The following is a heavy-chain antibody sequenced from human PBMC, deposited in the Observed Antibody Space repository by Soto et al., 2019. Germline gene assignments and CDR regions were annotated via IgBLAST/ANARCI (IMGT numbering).Heavy chain of an antibody. CDR3: AREVAAASILGN. D-gene: IGHD6-13*01. Sequence: ASVKVSCKAAGYTFTSYGISWVRQAPGQGLEWMGWISAYNGDTNYAQKLQGRVTMTTETSTSTAYMEVRSLRSDDTAVYYCAREVAAASILGNWGQGTLLTVSS. CDR1: GYTFTSYG. V-gene: IGHV1-18*01. J-gene: IGHJ4*02. CDR2: ISAYNGDT.